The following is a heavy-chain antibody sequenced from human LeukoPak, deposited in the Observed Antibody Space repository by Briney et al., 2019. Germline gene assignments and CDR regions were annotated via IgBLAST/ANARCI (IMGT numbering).Heavy chain of an antibody. CDR2: ISIGGDTT. Sequence: GGSLRLSCAASGFTFSSHGMCWVRQAPGRGLEWVSSISIGGDTTYSDSVKGRFTISRGNPKNTLYLQLDSLRAEDTAIYYCAKEIRPNDCWGQGTLVTVSS. V-gene: IGHV3-23*01. D-gene: IGHD4-17*01. CDR3: AKEIRPNDC. J-gene: IGHJ4*02. CDR1: GFTFSSHG.